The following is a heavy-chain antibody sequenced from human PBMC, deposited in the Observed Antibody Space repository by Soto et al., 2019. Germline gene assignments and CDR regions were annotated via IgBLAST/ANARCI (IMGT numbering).Heavy chain of an antibody. Sequence: ASVKVSCKASGYTFTNYDINWVRQAPGQGLEWMGWMNPYNGNTGYAQNFQGRLSMTRNTSIDTAYMELSSLKSEDTAVYYCARGPGDHGYFDHWGQGALVTVSS. D-gene: IGHD3-10*01. CDR1: GYTFTNYD. CDR2: MNPYNGNT. CDR3: ARGPGDHGYFDH. V-gene: IGHV1-8*01. J-gene: IGHJ4*02.